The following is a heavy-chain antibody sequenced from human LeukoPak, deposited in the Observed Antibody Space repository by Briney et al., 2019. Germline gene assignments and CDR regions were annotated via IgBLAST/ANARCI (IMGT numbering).Heavy chain of an antibody. CDR2: IYYSGST. V-gene: IGHV4-30-4*01. CDR3: AREAEYCTNGVCYKGFDY. D-gene: IGHD2-8*01. J-gene: IGHJ4*02. CDR1: GGSISSGDYY. Sequence: SETLSLTCTVSGGSISSGDYYWSWIRQPPGKGLEWIGYIYYSGSTYYNPSLTSRVTISVDTSKNQFSLKLSSVTAADTAVYYCAREAEYCTNGVCYKGFDYWGQGTLVTVSS.